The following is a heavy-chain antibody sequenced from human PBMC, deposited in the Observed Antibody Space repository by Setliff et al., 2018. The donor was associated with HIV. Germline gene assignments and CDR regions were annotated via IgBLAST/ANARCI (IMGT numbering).Heavy chain of an antibody. J-gene: IGHJ4*02. CDR1: GYSINTAYY. V-gene: IGHV4-38-2*02. D-gene: IGHD4-17*01. Sequence: SETLSLTCSVSGYSINTAYYWGWIRQSPGKGLEWIGGFHHSGSTHYNPSLKSRVTISIDTSNNQISLRLSSVTAADTAMYYCVRDDYGYNGKGFDYWGPGTLVTVS. CDR3: VRDDYGYNGKGFDY. CDR2: FHHSGST.